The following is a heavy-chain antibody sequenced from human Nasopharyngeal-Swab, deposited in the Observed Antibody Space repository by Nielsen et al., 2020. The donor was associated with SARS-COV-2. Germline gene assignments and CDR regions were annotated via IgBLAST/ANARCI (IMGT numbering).Heavy chain of an antibody. CDR1: EFTFSNYG. Sequence: GESLKISCATSEFTFSNYGMNWVRQAPGKGLEWVSSINSFSTYIYYVDSVKGRFTISRDNAKNSLYLQMNSLGAEDTAVYYCARSGHKRGDYYWGQGTLVTVSS. J-gene: IGHJ4*02. CDR2: INSFSTYI. V-gene: IGHV3-21*01. D-gene: IGHD3-16*01. CDR3: ARSGHKRGDYY.